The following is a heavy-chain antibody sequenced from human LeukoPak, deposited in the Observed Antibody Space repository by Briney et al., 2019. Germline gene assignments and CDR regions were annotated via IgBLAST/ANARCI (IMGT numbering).Heavy chain of an antibody. V-gene: IGHV4-34*01. J-gene: IGHJ4*02. CDR3: VRHLHDPTFDF. CDR1: GGSFSGYY. Sequence: SETLSLTCAVYGGSFSGYYWSWIRQPPGKGLEWIGEINHSGSTNYNPSLKSRVTISVDTSKNQFSLKLSSVTAADTAVYYCVRHLHDPTFDFWGQGILVTVSS. CDR2: INHSGST. D-gene: IGHD3-3*02.